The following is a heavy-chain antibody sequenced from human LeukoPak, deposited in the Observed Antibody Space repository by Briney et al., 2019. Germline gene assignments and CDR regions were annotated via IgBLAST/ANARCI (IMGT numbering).Heavy chain of an antibody. CDR2: INPNSGGT. CDR1: GYTFTGYY. D-gene: IGHD2-15*01. CDR3: ARDDPNCSGGSCYSD. J-gene: IGHJ4*02. V-gene: IGHV1-2*04. Sequence: GASVKVSCKASGYTFTGYYMHWVRQAPGQGLEWMGWINPNSGGTNYAQKFQGWVTMTRDTSISTAYMELSRLRSDDTAVYYCARDDPNCSGGSCYSDWGQGTLVTVSS.